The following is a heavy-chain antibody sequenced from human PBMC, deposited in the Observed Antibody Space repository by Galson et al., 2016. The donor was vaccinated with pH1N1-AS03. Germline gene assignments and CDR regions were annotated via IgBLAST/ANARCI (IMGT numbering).Heavy chain of an antibody. V-gene: IGHV4-38-2*01. CDR1: NYSINSGYY. D-gene: IGHD2-2*01. CDR3: ARMSAANFDY. Sequence: LSLTCGVSNYSINSGYYWGWIRQPPGKGLEWIGSIHRGGSTYYTPSLKSRVSFSVDTSKNQFSLKLSSVTAADTAVYYCARMSAANFDYWGQGTLVTVSS. J-gene: IGHJ4*02. CDR2: IHRGGST.